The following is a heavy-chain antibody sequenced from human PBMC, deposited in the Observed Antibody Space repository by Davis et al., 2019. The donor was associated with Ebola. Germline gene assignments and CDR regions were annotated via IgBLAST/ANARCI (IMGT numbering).Heavy chain of an antibody. CDR3: ARGTLGGGEWFFES. V-gene: IGHV1-2*02. CDR1: GYPFTGYY. CDR2: INPSSGDT. Sequence: ASVKVSCKASGYPFTGYYFHWIRQAPGQGLEWMGWINPSSGDTRYVPTFQGRVTMTRDTSITTAYMELTRLTPNDTAIFYCARGTLGGGEWFFESWGRGTLIIVSS. D-gene: IGHD3-10*01. J-gene: IGHJ2*01.